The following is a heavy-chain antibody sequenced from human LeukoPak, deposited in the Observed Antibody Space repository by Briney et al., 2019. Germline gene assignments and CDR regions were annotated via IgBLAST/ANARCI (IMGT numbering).Heavy chain of an antibody. CDR2: IYTSGST. CDR1: GGSFSGYY. Sequence: PSETLSLTCAVYGGSFSGYYWSWVRQPAGKGLEWIGRIYTSGSTNYNPSLKSRVTISVDTSKNQFSLKLSSVTAADTAVYYCARRGTTVSSSDYWGQGTLVTVSS. D-gene: IGHD4-17*01. J-gene: IGHJ4*02. CDR3: ARRGTTVSSSDY. V-gene: IGHV4-59*10.